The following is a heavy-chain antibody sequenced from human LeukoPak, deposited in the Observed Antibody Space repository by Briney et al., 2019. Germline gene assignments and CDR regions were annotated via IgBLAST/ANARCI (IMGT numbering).Heavy chain of an antibody. V-gene: IGHV4-4*07. CDR1: GGSISSYY. CDR3: ARGDTVATGLYDY. CDR2: IYTTGST. D-gene: IGHD5-12*01. J-gene: IGHJ4*02. Sequence: SETLSLTCTVSGGSISSYYWSWIRQPAGKGLEWIGRIYTTGSTNYNPSHKSRVTISIDKSKNQFSLKLSSVTAADTAVYYCARGDTVATGLYDYWGQGTLVTVSS.